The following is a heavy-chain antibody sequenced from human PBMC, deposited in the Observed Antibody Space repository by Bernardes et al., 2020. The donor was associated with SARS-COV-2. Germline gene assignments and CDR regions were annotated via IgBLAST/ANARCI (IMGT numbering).Heavy chain of an antibody. CDR1: GGSFSGYY. Sequence: SETLSLTCAVYGGSFSGYYWSWIRQPPGKGLEWIGEINHSGSTNYNPSLKSRVTISVDTSKNQFSLKLSSVTAADTAVYYCARGALEMAAAGSFDYWGQGTLVTVSS. CDR3: ARGALEMAAAGSFDY. J-gene: IGHJ4*02. V-gene: IGHV4-34*01. D-gene: IGHD6-13*01. CDR2: INHSGST.